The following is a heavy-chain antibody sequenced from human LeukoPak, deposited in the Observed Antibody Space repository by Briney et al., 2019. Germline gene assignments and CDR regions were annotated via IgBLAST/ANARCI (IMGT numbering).Heavy chain of an antibody. J-gene: IGHJ4*02. CDR3: ARGYVWSSSSPFDY. CDR2: IWYDGSNE. CDR1: GFTFSSYG. Sequence: GGSLRLSCAASGFTFSSYGMHWVRQAPGKVLEWVAVIWYDGSNEYYADSVKGRFTISRDNSKNRLDLQMNSLRADDTAVYYCARGYVWSSSSPFDYWGQGTLVTVSS. D-gene: IGHD6-6*01. V-gene: IGHV3-33*08.